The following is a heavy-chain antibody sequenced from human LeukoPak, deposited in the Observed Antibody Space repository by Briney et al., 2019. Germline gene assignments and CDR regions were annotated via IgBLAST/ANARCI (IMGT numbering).Heavy chain of an antibody. CDR1: GYPFTDYY. D-gene: IGHD3-3*01. J-gene: IGHJ4*02. CDR2: INPYNGDT. Sequence: ASVKVSCKASGYPFTDYYMHWVRQAPGQGLEWMGWINPYNGDTFYAQKFQGRVTMTRDTSASTVYMELIRLRSDDTAVYYCARDTRDFYYFVYRGQGTLITVSS. V-gene: IGHV1-2*02. CDR3: ARDTRDFYYFVY.